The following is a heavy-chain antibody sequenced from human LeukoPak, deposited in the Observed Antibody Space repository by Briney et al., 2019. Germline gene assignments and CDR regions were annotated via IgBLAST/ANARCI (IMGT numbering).Heavy chain of an antibody. D-gene: IGHD3-10*01. J-gene: IGHJ4*02. CDR1: GFTFSSYG. Sequence: GGSLRLSCAASGFTFSSYGMHWVRQAPGKGLEWVAVISYDGSSKYYADSVKGRFTISRDNSKNTLYLQMNSLRAEDTAVYYCAKLVVRGVYPFDYWGQGTLVTVSS. CDR2: ISYDGSSK. V-gene: IGHV3-30*18. CDR3: AKLVVRGVYPFDY.